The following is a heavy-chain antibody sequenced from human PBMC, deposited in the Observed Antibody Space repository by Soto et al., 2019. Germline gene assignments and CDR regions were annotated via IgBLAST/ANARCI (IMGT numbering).Heavy chain of an antibody. CDR3: TKNSAYALDY. Sequence: SETLSLTCDVSRYSINNNNWWSWVRQPPGGGLEWIGELHHGGSTNYNPSLESRATFSVDISKNQFFLKLSSVTAADTAVYYCTKNSAYALDYWGQGTLVTVSS. J-gene: IGHJ4*02. D-gene: IGHD5-12*01. CDR2: LHHGGST. CDR1: RYSINNNNW. V-gene: IGHV4-4*02.